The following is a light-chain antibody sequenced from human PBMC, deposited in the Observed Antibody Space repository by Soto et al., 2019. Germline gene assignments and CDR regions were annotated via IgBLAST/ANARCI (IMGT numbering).Light chain of an antibody. J-gene: IGKJ3*01. V-gene: IGKV3-20*01. Sequence: EIVLTQSPDTRSLSPGERATLSCRASQRISIGYLAWFQQKPGQAPRLLIYGASGRATGIPDRFSGSGSGTDFTLTINRLEPEDSAVYYCQQYSGSLFTFGPGTKVDIK. CDR2: GAS. CDR1: QRISIGY. CDR3: QQYSGSLFT.